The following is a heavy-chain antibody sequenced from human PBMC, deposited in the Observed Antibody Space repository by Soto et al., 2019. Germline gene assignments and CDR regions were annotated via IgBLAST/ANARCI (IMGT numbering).Heavy chain of an antibody. J-gene: IGHJ4*02. Sequence: ASVKVSCKASGYTFTGYYMHWVRQAPGQGLEWMGWISAYNGNTNYAQKLQGRVTMTTDTSTSTAYMELRSLRSDDTAVYYCARGDQYSSSSFHDYWGQGTLVTVSS. V-gene: IGHV1-18*04. CDR1: GYTFTGYY. CDR3: ARGDQYSSSSFHDY. D-gene: IGHD6-6*01. CDR2: ISAYNGNT.